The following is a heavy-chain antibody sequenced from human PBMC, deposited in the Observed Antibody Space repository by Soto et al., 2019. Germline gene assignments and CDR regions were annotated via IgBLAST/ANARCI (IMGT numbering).Heavy chain of an antibody. CDR1: GFTFSSYG. CDR3: ARSPLSTVTTLPDGAFDI. Sequence: GGSLRLSCAASGFTFSSYGMNWVRQAPGKGLEWVSSISSSSSYIYYADSVKGRFTISRDNAKNSLYLQMNSLRAEDTAVYYCARSPLSTVTTLPDGAFDIWGQGTVVTVSS. D-gene: IGHD4-17*01. J-gene: IGHJ3*02. CDR2: ISSSSSYI. V-gene: IGHV3-21*01.